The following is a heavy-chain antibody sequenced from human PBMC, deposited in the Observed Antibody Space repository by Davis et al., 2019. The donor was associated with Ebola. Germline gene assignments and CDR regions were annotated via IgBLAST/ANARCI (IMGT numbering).Heavy chain of an antibody. CDR3: ARGSAAGPWGLNP. Sequence: GSLRLSCAVYGGSFSGYYWSWIRQPPGKGLEWIGEINHSGGRNYNPSLKSRLTISVDTSTSQFSLKLTSVTAADTAIYYCARGSAAGPWGLNPWGQGTLVTVSS. D-gene: IGHD6-13*01. CDR2: INHSGGR. V-gene: IGHV4-34*01. CDR1: GGSFSGYY. J-gene: IGHJ5*02.